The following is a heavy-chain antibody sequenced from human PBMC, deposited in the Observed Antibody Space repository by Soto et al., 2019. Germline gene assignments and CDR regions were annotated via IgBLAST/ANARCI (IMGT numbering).Heavy chain of an antibody. CDR2: IYPGDSDT. CDR3: ASSSGYSGYENYYYYYYGMDV. Sequence: GESLKISCKGSGYSFTSYWIGWVRQMHGKGLEWMGIIYPGDSDTRYSPSFQGQVTISADKSISTAYLQWSSLKASDTAMYYCASSSGYSGYENYYYYYYGMDVWGQGTTVTVSS. J-gene: IGHJ6*02. CDR1: GYSFTSYW. D-gene: IGHD5-12*01. V-gene: IGHV5-51*01.